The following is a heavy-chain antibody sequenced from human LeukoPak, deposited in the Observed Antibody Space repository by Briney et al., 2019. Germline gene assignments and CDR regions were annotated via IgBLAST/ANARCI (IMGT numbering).Heavy chain of an antibody. J-gene: IGHJ4*02. V-gene: IGHV3-49*04. CDR2: IRSESYGGTT. CDR1: GFMFGGYA. D-gene: IGHD4-23*01. CDR3: SRAVAHLDY. Sequence: PGGSLRLSCTASGFMFGGYAVSWVRQAPGKGLEWVGFIRSESYGGTTDYAAPVKGRFTISRDDSKSIAYLQMNSLKTEDTAVYYCSRAVAHLDYWGQGTLVTVSS.